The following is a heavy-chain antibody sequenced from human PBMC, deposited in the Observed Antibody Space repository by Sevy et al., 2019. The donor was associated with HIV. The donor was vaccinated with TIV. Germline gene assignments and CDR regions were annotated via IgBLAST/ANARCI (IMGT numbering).Heavy chain of an antibody. J-gene: IGHJ6*02. CDR1: GFTFSSYA. V-gene: IGHV3-30-3*01. D-gene: IGHD7-27*01. CDR3: ARDKGLVGTGEWDYYYYGMDV. CDR2: ISYDGSNK. Sequence: GGSLRLSCAASGFTFSSYAMHWVRQAPGKGLEWVAVISYDGSNKYYADSVKGRFTISRDNSKNTLYLQMNRLRAEDTAVYYCARDKGLVGTGEWDYYYYGMDVWGQGTTVTVSS.